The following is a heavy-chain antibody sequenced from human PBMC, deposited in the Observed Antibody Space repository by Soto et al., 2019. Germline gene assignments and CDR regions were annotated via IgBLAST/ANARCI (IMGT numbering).Heavy chain of an antibody. CDR1: GYSISSGYY. V-gene: IGHV4-38-2*01. CDR3: ARFMITFGGVIGS. Sequence: SETLSLTCAVSGYSISSGYYWGWIRQPPGKGLEWIGSIYHSGSTYYNPSLKSRVTISVDTSKNQFSLKLSSVTAADTAVYYCARFMITFGGVIGSWGQGNLVTVSS. J-gene: IGHJ5*02. CDR2: IYHSGST. D-gene: IGHD3-16*01.